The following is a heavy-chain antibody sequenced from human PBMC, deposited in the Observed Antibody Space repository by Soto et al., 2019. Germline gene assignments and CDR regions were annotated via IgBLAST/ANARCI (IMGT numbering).Heavy chain of an antibody. D-gene: IGHD3-10*01. CDR3: ARAKKLLWFGASYWFDP. J-gene: IGHJ5*02. Sequence: SETLSLTCTVSGGSISSSSYYWGWIRQPPGKVLEWIGRIYYIGSTYYNPSLKSRVTISVDTSKNQFSLKLSSVTAADTAVYYCARAKKLLWFGASYWFDPWGQGTLVTVS. V-gene: IGHV4-39*01. CDR2: IYYIGST. CDR1: GGSISSSSYY.